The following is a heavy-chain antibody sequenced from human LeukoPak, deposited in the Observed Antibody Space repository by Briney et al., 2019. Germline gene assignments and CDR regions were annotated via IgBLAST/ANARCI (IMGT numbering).Heavy chain of an antibody. D-gene: IGHD2-2*01. Sequence: PSETLSLTCTVSGGSISSYYWSWIRQPAGKGLEWIGRISASGNTNYNPSLKSRVTMSVDTSKNLFALKLSSVTAADTAVYYCARQAFCSGTSCFPFDYWGQGTLVTVSS. V-gene: IGHV4-4*07. CDR1: GGSISSYY. J-gene: IGHJ4*02. CDR3: ARQAFCSGTSCFPFDY. CDR2: ISASGNT.